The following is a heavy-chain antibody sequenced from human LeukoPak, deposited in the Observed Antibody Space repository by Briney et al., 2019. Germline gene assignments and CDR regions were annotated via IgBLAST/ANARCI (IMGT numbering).Heavy chain of an antibody. Sequence: GGSLRLSCAASGFTFSSYGMHWVRQAPGKGLEWVSYISSSSSTIYYADSVKGRFTISRDNAKNSLYLQTNSLRAEDTAVYYCARAQYYSDSTGYYYLHYWGQGTLVTVSS. CDR2: ISSSSSTI. CDR1: GFTFSSYG. J-gene: IGHJ4*02. V-gene: IGHV3-48*01. D-gene: IGHD3-22*01. CDR3: ARAQYYSDSTGYYYLHY.